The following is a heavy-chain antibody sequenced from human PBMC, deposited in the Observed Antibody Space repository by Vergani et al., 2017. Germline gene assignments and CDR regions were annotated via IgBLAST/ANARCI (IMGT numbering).Heavy chain of an antibody. J-gene: IGHJ2*01. Sequence: EVQLLESGGGLVQPGGSLRLSCAASGFTFSSYAMSWVRQAPGKGLEWVSAISGSGGSTYYADSVKGRFTISRDNSKNTLYLQMNSLRAEDTAVYYCAHLSGYSSGWIFAGLFLASYFDLWGRGTLVTVSS. D-gene: IGHD6-19*01. CDR2: ISGSGGST. V-gene: IGHV3-23*01. CDR3: AHLSGYSSGWIFAGLFLASYFDL. CDR1: GFTFSSYA.